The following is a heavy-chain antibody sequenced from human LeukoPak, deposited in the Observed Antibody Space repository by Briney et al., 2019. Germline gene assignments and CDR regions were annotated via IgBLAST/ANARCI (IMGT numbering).Heavy chain of an antibody. V-gene: IGHV4-39*01. CDR2: ISYSRRT. CDR3: ASGTSTYYELYF. D-gene: IGHD3-3*01. CDR1: GGSISASHY. J-gene: IGHJ4*02. Sequence: PSETLSLTCTVSGGSISASHYWGWIRQPPGKGLEWIGSISYSRRTYYNPSLKSRLTMSVDTSNNQFSLKLMSVTAADTAVYYCASGTSTYYELYFWGQGTLVTVSS.